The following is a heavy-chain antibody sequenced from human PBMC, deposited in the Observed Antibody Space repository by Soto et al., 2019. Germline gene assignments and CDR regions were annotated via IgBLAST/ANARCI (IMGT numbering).Heavy chain of an antibody. CDR1: GFTFSSYA. J-gene: IGHJ6*02. CDR3: AKVGEHDSAYYYGMDV. D-gene: IGHD3-16*01. CDR2: ISGSGGST. V-gene: IGHV3-23*01. Sequence: GGSLRLSCAASGFTFSSYAMSWVRQAPGKGLEWVSAISGSGGSTYYADSVKGRFTISRDNSKNTLYLQMNSLRAEDTAVYYCAKVGEHDSAYYYGMDVWGQGTTVTVSS.